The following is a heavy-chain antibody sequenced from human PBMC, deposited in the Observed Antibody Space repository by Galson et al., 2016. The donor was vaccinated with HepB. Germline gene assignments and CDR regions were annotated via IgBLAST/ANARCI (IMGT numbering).Heavy chain of an antibody. Sequence: PALVKPTQTLTLTYTLSGFSVSTSAVGVGWIRQPPGKALEWLALIYWGDGERYSPSLRNRLTITGDTSKNQVVLTMTNMDPVDTATYYCVHRLLGTLMLVWGQGTLVTVSS. V-gene: IGHV2-5*02. CDR3: VHRLLGTLMLV. CDR2: IYWGDGE. D-gene: IGHD3-22*01. J-gene: IGHJ4*02. CDR1: GFSVSTSAVG.